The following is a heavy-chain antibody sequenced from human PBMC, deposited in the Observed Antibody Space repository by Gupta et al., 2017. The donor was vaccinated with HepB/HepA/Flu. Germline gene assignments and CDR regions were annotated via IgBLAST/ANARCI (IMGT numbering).Heavy chain of an antibody. Sequence: TFSDYYMSWIRQAPGKGLEWVAYISSSGSTIYYADSVKGRFTISRDNAKNSLYLQMNSLRAEDTAVYYCARDGPAAAGTGFAFDYGGQGTIVTVCS. J-gene: IGHJ4*02. CDR2: ISSSGSTI. V-gene: IGHV3-11*01. D-gene: IGHD6-13*01. CDR1: TFSDYY. CDR3: ARDGPAAAGTGFAFDY.